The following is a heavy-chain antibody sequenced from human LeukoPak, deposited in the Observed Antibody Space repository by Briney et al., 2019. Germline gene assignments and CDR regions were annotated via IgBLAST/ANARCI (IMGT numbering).Heavy chain of an antibody. V-gene: IGHV1-18*01. CDR3: ARFPEDIVVVPAAITYYYYMDV. J-gene: IGHJ6*03. CDR2: ISAYNGNT. CDR1: GYTFTSYG. D-gene: IGHD2-2*01. Sequence: ASVKVSCKASGYTFTSYGISWVRQAPGQGLEWMGWISAYNGNTNYAQKLQGRVTMTTDTSTSTAYMELRSLRSDDTAVHYCARFPEDIVVVPAAITYYYYMDVWGKGTTVTVSS.